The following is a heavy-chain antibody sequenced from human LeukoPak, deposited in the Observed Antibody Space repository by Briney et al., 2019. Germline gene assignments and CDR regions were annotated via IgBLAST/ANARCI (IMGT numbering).Heavy chain of an antibody. V-gene: IGHV3-33*06. CDR3: AKDGDYYDSSGYPDY. J-gene: IGHJ4*02. D-gene: IGHD3-22*01. CDR2: IWYDGGNK. CDR1: GFTFSSYG. Sequence: PGRSLRLSCAASGFTFSSYGMHWVRQAPGKGLEWVAVIWYDGGNKYYADSVKGRFTISRDNSKNTLYLQMNSLRAEDTAVYYCAKDGDYYDSSGYPDYWGQGTLVTVSS.